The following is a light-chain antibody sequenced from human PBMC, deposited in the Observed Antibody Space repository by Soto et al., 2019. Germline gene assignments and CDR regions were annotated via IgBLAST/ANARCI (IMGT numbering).Light chain of an antibody. CDR2: GVS. CDR3: QQYSSSFT. V-gene: IGKV3-20*01. CDR1: QSVNRGY. J-gene: IGKJ3*01. Sequence: EIVLTQSPGTLSLSPGERATLSCRASQSVNRGYLAWYQQRPGQGPRLLIYGVSARATDIPDRFSGSGSGTDFTLTISRLEPEDFAVYYCQQYSSSFTFGPGTKVDLK.